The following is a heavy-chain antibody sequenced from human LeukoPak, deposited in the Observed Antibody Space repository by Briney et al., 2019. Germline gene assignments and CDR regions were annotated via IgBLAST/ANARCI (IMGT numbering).Heavy chain of an antibody. Sequence: PSETLSLTYTVSGGSISSSSYYWGWIRQPPGKGLEWIGSIYYSGSTYYNPSLKSRVTISVDTSKNQFSLKLSSVTAADTAVYYCARLPRTYCGGDCYSYYFDYWGQGTLVTVSS. CDR3: ARLPRTYCGGDCYSYYFDY. J-gene: IGHJ4*02. CDR1: GGSISSSSYY. CDR2: IYYSGST. V-gene: IGHV4-39*01. D-gene: IGHD2-21*01.